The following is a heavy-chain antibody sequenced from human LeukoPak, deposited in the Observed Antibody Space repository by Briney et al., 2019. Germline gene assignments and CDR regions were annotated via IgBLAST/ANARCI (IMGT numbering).Heavy chain of an antibody. Sequence: GASVKVSCKASDYTFTRYGISWVRQAPGQGLEWMGWISPYSDNTNYAQNLQGRVTMTTDTSTSTAYMELRSLTSDDTAMYYCARGGPFSIAAARVYYFDYWGQGTLVTVSS. CDR3: ARGGPFSIAAARVYYFDY. CDR1: DYTFTRYG. CDR2: ISPYSDNT. D-gene: IGHD6-13*01. J-gene: IGHJ4*02. V-gene: IGHV1-18*01.